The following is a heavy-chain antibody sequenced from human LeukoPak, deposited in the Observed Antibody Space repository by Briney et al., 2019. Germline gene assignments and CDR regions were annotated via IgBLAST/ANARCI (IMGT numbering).Heavy chain of an antibody. CDR3: ARLGPYSFDY. CDR1: GFTVSSNY. D-gene: IGHD3-16*01. J-gene: IGHJ4*02. Sequence: GGSLRLSCAASGFTVSSNYMSWVRQAPGKGLEWVSVICSGGSTYYADSVKGRFTISRDNSKNTLFLQMDSLRAEDTAVYYCARLGPYSFDYWGQGTLVTVSS. CDR2: ICSGGST. V-gene: IGHV3-53*01.